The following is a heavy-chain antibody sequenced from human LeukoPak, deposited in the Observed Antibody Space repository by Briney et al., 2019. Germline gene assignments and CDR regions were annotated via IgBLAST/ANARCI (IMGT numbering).Heavy chain of an antibody. J-gene: IGHJ2*01. V-gene: IGHV3-53*01. CDR1: GFSVGTKY. Sequence: GGSLTLSCAASGFSVGTKYLNWVRQAPGKGLEWVSILYSGGDTYYADSVNGRITISSDNSSNPLSLQMNSLRADDTAVYYCTRGGGHYHWYFDLWGRGTLVTVSS. CDR2: LYSGGDT. D-gene: IGHD3-10*01. CDR3: TRGGGHYHWYFDL.